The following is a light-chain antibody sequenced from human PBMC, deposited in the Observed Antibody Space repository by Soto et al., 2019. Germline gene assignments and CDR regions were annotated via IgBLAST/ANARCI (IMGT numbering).Light chain of an antibody. V-gene: IGLV2-14*01. CDR1: SSDVGGYNY. J-gene: IGLJ2*01. CDR3: NSYTNSSTRV. Sequence: QSALTQPASVSGSPGQSITISCTGTSSDVGGYNYVSWYQQHPGKAPKLMIYEVNNRPSGVSNRFSGSKSGNTASLTISGLQAEDEADYYCNSYTNSSTRVFGGGTKVTVL. CDR2: EVN.